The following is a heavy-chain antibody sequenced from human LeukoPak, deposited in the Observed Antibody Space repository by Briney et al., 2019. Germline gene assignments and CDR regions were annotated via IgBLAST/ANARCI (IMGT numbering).Heavy chain of an antibody. J-gene: IGHJ4*02. CDR1: GFTFSSYW. D-gene: IGHD3-22*01. CDR3: ARHLSRAMIAPRGY. Sequence: GGSLRLSCAASGFTFSSYWMSWVRQAPGKGLEWVANIKQDGSEKYYVDSVKGRFTISRDNAKNSLYLQMNSLRAEDTAVYYCARHLSRAMIAPRGYWGQGTLVTVSS. CDR2: IKQDGSEK. V-gene: IGHV3-7*01.